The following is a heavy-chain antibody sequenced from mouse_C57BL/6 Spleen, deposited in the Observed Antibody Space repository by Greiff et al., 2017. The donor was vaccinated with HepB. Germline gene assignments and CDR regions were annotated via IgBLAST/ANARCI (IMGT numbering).Heavy chain of an antibody. J-gene: IGHJ4*01. CDR2: INPSSGYT. Sequence: VQLQQSGAELAKPGASVKLSCKASGYTFTSYWMHWVKQRPGQGLEWIGYINPSSGYTKYNQKFKDKATLTAAKSSSTAYMQLSSLTYEDSAVYYCARYKGYDDYAMDYWGQGTSVTVSS. CDR3: ARYKGYDDYAMDY. V-gene: IGHV1-7*01. CDR1: GYTFTSYW. D-gene: IGHD2-14*01.